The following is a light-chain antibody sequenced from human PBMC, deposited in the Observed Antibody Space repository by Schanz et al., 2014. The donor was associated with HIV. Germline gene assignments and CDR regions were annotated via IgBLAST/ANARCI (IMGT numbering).Light chain of an antibody. Sequence: QSALTQPDSVSGSPGQSITISCTGTSSDVGNYNLVSWYQQHPGKAPKLMIYDVSNRPSGVSNRFSGSKSGNTASLTISGLQAEDEADYYCCSYTTTSTYVFGAGTKLTVL. CDR2: DVS. CDR3: CSYTTTSTYV. CDR1: SSDVGNYNL. V-gene: IGLV2-14*02. J-gene: IGLJ1*01.